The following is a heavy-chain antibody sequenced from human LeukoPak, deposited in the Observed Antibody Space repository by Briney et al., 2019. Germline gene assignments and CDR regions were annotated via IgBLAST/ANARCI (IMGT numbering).Heavy chain of an antibody. Sequence: SETLSLTCAVSGGSISSSNWWSWVRQPPGKGLEWIGEINHSGSTNYNPSLKSRVTISVDTSKKQFSLKLSSVTAADTAVYFCARVISLLFFDYWGQGSLVTVSS. V-gene: IGHV4-4*02. CDR2: INHSGST. CDR1: GGSISSSNW. CDR3: ARVISLLFFDY. J-gene: IGHJ4*02. D-gene: IGHD3-10*01.